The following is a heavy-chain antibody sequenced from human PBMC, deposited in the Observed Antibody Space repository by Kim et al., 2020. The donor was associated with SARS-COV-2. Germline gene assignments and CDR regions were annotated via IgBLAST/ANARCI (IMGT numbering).Heavy chain of an antibody. CDR3: ARGRGYRGATTFDP. CDR2: IYYSGST. Sequence: SETLSLTCTVSGGSISSSSYYWGWIRQPPGKGLEWIGSIYYSGSTYYNPSLKSRVTISVDTSKNQFSLKLSSVTAADTAVYYCARGRGYRGATTFDPWGQGTLVTVSS. D-gene: IGHD1-26*01. J-gene: IGHJ5*02. CDR1: GGSISSSSYY. V-gene: IGHV4-39*01.